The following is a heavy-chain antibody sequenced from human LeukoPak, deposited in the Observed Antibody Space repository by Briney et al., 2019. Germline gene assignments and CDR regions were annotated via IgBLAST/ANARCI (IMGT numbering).Heavy chain of an antibody. V-gene: IGHV3-7*01. D-gene: IGHD4-23*01. CDR1: GFSFSNYW. CDR3: ARDRDDGGFEY. CDR2: VKEDGRVK. J-gene: IGHJ4*02. Sequence: PGGSLRLSRAASGFSFSNYWMSWVRQAPEKGLEWVANVKEDGRVKQYMDSVKGRFTISRDNAKNSLYLQMNSLRVEDTAVYYCARDRDDGGFEYWGQGSLVTVSS.